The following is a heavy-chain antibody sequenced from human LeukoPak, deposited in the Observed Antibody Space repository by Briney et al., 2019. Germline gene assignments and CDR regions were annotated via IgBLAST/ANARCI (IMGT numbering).Heavy chain of an antibody. Sequence: GGSLRLSCAASGFTFSSSAMSWVRQAPGKGLEWVANIKQDGSEKYYVDSVKGRFTISRDNAKNSLYLQMNSLRAEDTAVYYCARVYFSGSSHFDYWGQGTLVTVSS. CDR2: IKQDGSEK. J-gene: IGHJ4*02. CDR3: ARVYFSGSSHFDY. V-gene: IGHV3-7*01. D-gene: IGHD1-26*01. CDR1: GFTFSSSA.